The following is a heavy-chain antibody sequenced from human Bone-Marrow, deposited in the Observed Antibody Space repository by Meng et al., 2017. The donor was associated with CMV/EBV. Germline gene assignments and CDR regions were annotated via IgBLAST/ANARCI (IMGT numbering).Heavy chain of an antibody. CDR1: GYTFTSYY. D-gene: IGHD6-13*01. Sequence: ASVKVSCKASGYTFTSYYMHWVRQAPGQGLEWMGIINPSGGSTSYAQKFQGRVTMTRDTSTSTVYMELSSLRSEDTDVYYCARGSGIAAAGRGGSYAIDYWGQGTLVTVSS. CDR3: ARGSGIAAAGRGGSYAIDY. V-gene: IGHV1-46*01. CDR2: INPSGGST. J-gene: IGHJ4*02.